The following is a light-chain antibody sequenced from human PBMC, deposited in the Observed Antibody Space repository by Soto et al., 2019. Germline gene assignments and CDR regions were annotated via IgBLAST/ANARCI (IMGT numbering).Light chain of an antibody. CDR1: QTVSGNY. V-gene: IGKV3-20*01. CDR2: SAS. CDR3: QQYSASPRT. J-gene: IGKJ1*01. Sequence: PGGIATLSCIASQTVSGNYLAWYHQKPGQAPRLLIHSASSRATGIPDRFSASGTGTDFTLTISRLEPEDFAVYYCQQYSASPRTFGQGTKVDIK.